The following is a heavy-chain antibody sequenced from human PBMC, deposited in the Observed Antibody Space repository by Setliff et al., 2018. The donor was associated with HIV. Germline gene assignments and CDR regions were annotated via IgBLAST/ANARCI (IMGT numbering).Heavy chain of an antibody. V-gene: IGHV4-61*02. J-gene: IGHJ6*03. Sequence: PSETLSLTCTVSGGSISSGSYYWSWIRQPAGKGLEWIGRIYTSGSTNYNPSLKSRVTISVDTSKNQFSLKLSSVTAADTAVFYCARGTTGYSTIWYRNGLTYYYYMDVWGKGTKGTVSS. CDR3: ARGTTGYSTIWYRNGLTYYYYMDV. CDR1: GGSISSGSYY. CDR2: IYTSGST. D-gene: IGHD6-13*01.